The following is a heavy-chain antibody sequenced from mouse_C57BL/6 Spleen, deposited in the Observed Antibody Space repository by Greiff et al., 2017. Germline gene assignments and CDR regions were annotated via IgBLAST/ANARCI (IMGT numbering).Heavy chain of an antibody. D-gene: IGHD1-1*01. Sequence: EVKLMESGGGLVKPGGSLKLSCAASGFTFSSYTMSWVRQTPEKRLEWVATISGGGGNTYYPDSVEGRFTSARDNTKNTLYLQMSSLRSEDTALYYCASHYYGSFAYWGQGTLVTVSA. V-gene: IGHV5-9*01. J-gene: IGHJ3*01. CDR3: ASHYYGSFAY. CDR1: GFTFSSYT. CDR2: ISGGGGNT.